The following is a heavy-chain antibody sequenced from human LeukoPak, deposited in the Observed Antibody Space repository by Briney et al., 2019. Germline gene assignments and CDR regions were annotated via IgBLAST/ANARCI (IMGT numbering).Heavy chain of an antibody. CDR1: GFTFSSYG. V-gene: IGHV3-30*18. Sequence: GGSLRLSCAASGFTFSSYGMHWVRQAPGKGLEWVADISYDGSNKYYADSVKGRFTISRDNSKNTLYLQMNSLRAEDTAVYYCSKDLLRTGYYYYYGMDVWGQGATVTVSS. D-gene: IGHD1-1*01. CDR3: SKDLLRTGYYYYYGMDV. J-gene: IGHJ6*01. CDR2: ISYDGSNK.